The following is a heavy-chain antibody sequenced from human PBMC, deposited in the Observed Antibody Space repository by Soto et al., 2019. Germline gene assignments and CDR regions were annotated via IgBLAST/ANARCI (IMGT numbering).Heavy chain of an antibody. D-gene: IGHD5-18*01. Sequence: SLRLSGAASGFTFDSYAMHWVRQAPGKGLEWVSSISWNSGTTGYADSVKGRFTISRDNAKNSLYPQMDSLRAEDTALYYCAKELGGYSYGYELDYWGQGTLVTVSS. J-gene: IGHJ4*02. V-gene: IGHV3-9*01. CDR1: GFTFDSYA. CDR2: ISWNSGTT. CDR3: AKELGGYSYGYELDY.